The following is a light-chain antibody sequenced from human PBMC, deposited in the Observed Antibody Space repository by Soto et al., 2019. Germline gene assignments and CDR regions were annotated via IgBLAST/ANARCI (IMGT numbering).Light chain of an antibody. CDR2: STN. Sequence: QSVLTQPPSASGTPGQRVTISCSGSSSNIGSTTVTWYPQLPGTAPKLLIYSTNQRPSGVPDRCSGSKSCTSASLAISGLQSEDEAEYYCGAWDASLNGVVFGGGTKLTVL. CDR3: GAWDASLNGVV. CDR1: SSNIGSTT. J-gene: IGLJ2*01. V-gene: IGLV1-44*01.